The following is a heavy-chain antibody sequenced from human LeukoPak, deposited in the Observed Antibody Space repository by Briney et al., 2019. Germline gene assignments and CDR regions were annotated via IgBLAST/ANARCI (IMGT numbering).Heavy chain of an antibody. V-gene: IGHV3-7*01. CDR2: IKQDGSEK. CDR1: GFTFSSYW. CDR3: ARYNLRVEYYFDY. D-gene: IGHD5-24*01. J-gene: IGHJ4*02. Sequence: GGSLRLSCAASGFTFSSYWMSWVRQAPGKGLEWVANIKQDGSEKYYVDSVKGRFTISRDNAKNSLYLQTNSLRAEDTAVYYCARYNLRVEYYFDYWGQGTLVTVSS.